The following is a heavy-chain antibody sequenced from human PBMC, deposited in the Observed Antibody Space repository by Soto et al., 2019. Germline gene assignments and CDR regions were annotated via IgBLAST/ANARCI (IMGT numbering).Heavy chain of an antibody. J-gene: IGHJ4*02. D-gene: IGHD3-22*01. V-gene: IGHV1-46*01. Sequence: QVQLVQSGAEVKKPGASVKVSCKASGYTFTTYYMHWVRQAPGQGLEWMGIISPDGGRTSYAQKFQGRVTMTRDTSTSTVYMELSSLKSEDTAIYYCARGSSGYVWFNEFWGQGTLVTVSS. CDR2: ISPDGGRT. CDR3: ARGSSGYVWFNEF. CDR1: GYTFTTYY.